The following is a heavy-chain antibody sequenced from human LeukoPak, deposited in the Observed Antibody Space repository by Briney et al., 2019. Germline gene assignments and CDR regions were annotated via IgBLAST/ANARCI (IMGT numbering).Heavy chain of an antibody. CDR1: GFTFSSYS. V-gene: IGHV3-21*01. Sequence: GGSLRLSCAASGFTFSSYSMTWVRQAPGKGLEWVSSISSSSSYIYYADSVKGRFTISRDNAKNSLYLQMNSLRAEDTAVYYCARDFGVEIYFDYWGQGTLVTVSS. CDR3: ARDFGVEIYFDY. J-gene: IGHJ4*02. D-gene: IGHD3-3*01. CDR2: ISSSSSYI.